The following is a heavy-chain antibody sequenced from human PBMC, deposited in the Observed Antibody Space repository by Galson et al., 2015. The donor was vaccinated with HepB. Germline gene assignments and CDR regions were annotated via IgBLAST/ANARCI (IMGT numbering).Heavy chain of an antibody. D-gene: IGHD3-10*01. V-gene: IGHV3-49*03. CDR2: MRSKTYGETT. J-gene: IGHJ4*02. Sequence: SLRLSCATSGFSFGRYAMSWFRQAPGKGLEWIGFMRSKTYGETTEYAASVKGRFTISRDDSKSIAYLQMNGLKTEDTGVYYCTRIGSALNLGELDYWGQGTLVTVSS. CDR3: TRIGSALNLGELDY. CDR1: GFSFGRYA.